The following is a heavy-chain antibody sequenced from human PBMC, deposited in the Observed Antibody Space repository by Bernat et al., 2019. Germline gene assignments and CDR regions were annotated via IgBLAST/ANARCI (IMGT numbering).Heavy chain of an antibody. V-gene: IGHV3-33*01. CDR2: IWYDGSNK. D-gene: IGHD3/OR15-3a*01. CDR3: ARQRTGYYYFDY. J-gene: IGHJ4*02. Sequence: QVQLVESGGGVVQPGRSLRLSCAASGFTFSSYGMHWVRQAPGKGLEWVAVIWYDGSNKYYADSVKGRFIISRDNSKNTLYLQMNSLRAEDTAVYYCARQRTGYYYFDYWGQGTLVTVSS. CDR1: GFTFSSYG.